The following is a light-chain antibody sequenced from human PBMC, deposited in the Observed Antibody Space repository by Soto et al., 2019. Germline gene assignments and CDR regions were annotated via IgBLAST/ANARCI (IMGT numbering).Light chain of an antibody. CDR2: DAS. CDR3: QQYNKWPIT. Sequence: EIVMTQSLGTLSVSPGERATLSCRASQGVGSDLAWYQQRPGQAPRLLIYDASTRATGIPARFSGSGSGTEFTLTITSLQSEDFAVYYCQQYNKWPITFGQGTRLEIK. CDR1: QGVGSD. V-gene: IGKV3-15*01. J-gene: IGKJ5*01.